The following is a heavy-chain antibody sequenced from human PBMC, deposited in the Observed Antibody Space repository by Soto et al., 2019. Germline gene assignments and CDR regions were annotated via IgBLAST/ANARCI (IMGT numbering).Heavy chain of an antibody. CDR3: AKDTPDIVVVPAAVFDP. V-gene: IGHV3-33*06. D-gene: IGHD2-2*01. Sequence: GGALRLSCAPSGFAFSSYCMPLVRPAPGKGLEWVAAIWDSGGNKYYADSVKGRFTISRDNSKNTLYLQMNSLRAEDTAVYYCAKDTPDIVVVPAAVFDPWGQGTLVTVSS. J-gene: IGHJ5*02. CDR1: GFAFSSYC. CDR2: IWDSGGNK.